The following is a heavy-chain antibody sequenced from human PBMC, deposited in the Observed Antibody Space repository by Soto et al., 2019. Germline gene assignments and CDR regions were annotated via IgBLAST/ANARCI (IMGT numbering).Heavy chain of an antibody. D-gene: IGHD3-3*01. CDR2: ISWNSGSI. Sequence: EVQLVESGGGLVQPGRSLRLSCAASGFTFDDYAMHWVRQAPGKGLEWVSGISWNSGSIGYADSVKGRFTISRDNAKNSLYLQMNSLRAEDTALYYCAMGATNYDFWSGWGYWGQGTLVTVSS. J-gene: IGHJ4*02. V-gene: IGHV3-9*01. CDR1: GFTFDDYA. CDR3: AMGATNYDFWSGWGY.